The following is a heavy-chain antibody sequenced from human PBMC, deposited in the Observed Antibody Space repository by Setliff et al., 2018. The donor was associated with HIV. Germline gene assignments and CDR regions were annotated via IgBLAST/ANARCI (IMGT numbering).Heavy chain of an antibody. CDR2: IYYNGNT. CDR1: GGSINNYY. J-gene: IGHJ4*02. CDR3: ARERPAMGGWGDYFDY. D-gene: IGHD5-18*01. Sequence: PSETLSLTCTVSGGSINNYYWSWIRQSPGKGLMWIAHIYYNGNTDYNPSLKSRLSIPVDTSKNQFSLHLTSVTAADTAIYYCARERPAMGGWGDYFDYWCQGKLVTVSS. V-gene: IGHV4-59*01.